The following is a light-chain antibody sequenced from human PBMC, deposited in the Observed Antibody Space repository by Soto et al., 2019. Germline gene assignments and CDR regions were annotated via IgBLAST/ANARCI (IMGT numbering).Light chain of an antibody. CDR1: QSVSSN. Sequence: ETVMTQSPVTLSVSPGERATLSCRASQSVSSNLAWYQQKPGQAPRLLIYDTSTRATGIPARFSGSGSGTEFTLTISSLQSEDFAVYYCQQYNNWPPLTFGGGTKV. V-gene: IGKV3-15*01. CDR3: QQYNNWPPLT. CDR2: DTS. J-gene: IGKJ4*01.